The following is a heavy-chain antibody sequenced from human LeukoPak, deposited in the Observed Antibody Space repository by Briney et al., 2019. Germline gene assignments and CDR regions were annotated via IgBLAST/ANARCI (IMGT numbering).Heavy chain of an antibody. J-gene: IGHJ6*03. CDR2: IYTSGST. D-gene: IGHD3-3*01. Sequence: SETLSLTCTVSGGSISSYYWSWIRQPAGKGLEWIGRIYTSGSTNYNPSLKCRVTMSVDTSKNQFSLKLSSVTAADTAVYYCARDCYDFWSGYPYYYYVDVWGKGTTVTVSS. V-gene: IGHV4-4*07. CDR1: GGSISSYY. CDR3: ARDCYDFWSGYPYYYYVDV.